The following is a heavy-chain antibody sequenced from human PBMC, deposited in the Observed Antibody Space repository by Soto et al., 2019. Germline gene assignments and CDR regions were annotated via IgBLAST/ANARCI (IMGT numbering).Heavy chain of an antibody. V-gene: IGHV1-8*01. CDR1: GYTFTSYD. CDR3: RVAARHSAFDI. CDR2: MNPNSGST. D-gene: IGHD6-6*01. J-gene: IGHJ3*02. Sequence: ASVKVSCKASGYTFTSYDINWVRQATGQGLEWMGWMNPNSGSTGYAQKFQGRVTMTRNTSISTAYMELSSLRSEDTAVYYCRVAARHSAFDIWGQGTMVTVSS.